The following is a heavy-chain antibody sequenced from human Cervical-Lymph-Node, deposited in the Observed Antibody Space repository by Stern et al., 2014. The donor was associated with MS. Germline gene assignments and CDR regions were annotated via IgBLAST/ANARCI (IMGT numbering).Heavy chain of an antibody. CDR3: ARGVVSNRAAATLHNLFDP. Sequence: VQLVQSGAEVKKPGSSMNVSCKTSGGTFSSSYAITWMRQAPGQGLEWMGRIIPILGLANYAQNFQGRVIITADKSTSTTYMELSSLRYEDTAVYYCARGVVSNRAAATLHNLFDPWGQGTLVTVSS. J-gene: IGHJ5*02. CDR1: GGTFSSSYA. V-gene: IGHV1-69*04. D-gene: IGHD2-15*01. CDR2: IIPILGLA.